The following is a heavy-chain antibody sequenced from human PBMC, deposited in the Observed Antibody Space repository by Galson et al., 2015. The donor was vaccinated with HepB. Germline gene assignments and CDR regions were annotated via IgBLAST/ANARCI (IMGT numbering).Heavy chain of an antibody. CDR2: ISGSGGST. V-gene: IGHV3-23*01. J-gene: IGHJ6*02. CDR3: AKDGILGTTTQSKGMDV. D-gene: IGHD1-26*01. Sequence: SLRLSCAASGFTFSSYAMGWVRQAPGKGLERVSTISGSGGSTYYADSVKGRFTISRDNSKNTLYLQMNSLRPEDTAVYYCAKDGILGTTTQSKGMDVWGQGTTVTVSS. CDR1: GFTFSSYA.